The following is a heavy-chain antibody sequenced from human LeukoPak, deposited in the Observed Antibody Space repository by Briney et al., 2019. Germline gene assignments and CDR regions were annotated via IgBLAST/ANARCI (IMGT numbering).Heavy chain of an antibody. D-gene: IGHD2-15*01. CDR1: GFTISNYD. Sequence: PGGTLRLSCAASGFTISNYDMNWVRQVPAKGMERVSESSRSGSTISYADSVKGRCTISRVNSKNRLYLLLNSLRFENTAVYYCARADCGGRNCYIFYWGQGIVVTVS. CDR2: SSRSGSTI. J-gene: IGHJ4*02. CDR3: ARADCGGRNCYIFY. V-gene: IGHV3-48*03.